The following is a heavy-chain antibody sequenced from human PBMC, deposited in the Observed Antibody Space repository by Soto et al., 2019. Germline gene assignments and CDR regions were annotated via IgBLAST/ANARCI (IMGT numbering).Heavy chain of an antibody. CDR2: IIPIFGTA. CDR1: GGTFSSYA. Sequence: QVQLVQSGAEVKKPGSSVKVSCKASGGTFSSYAISWVRQAPGQGLAWMGGIIPIFGTADYAQKFQGRVTITADESMSTAYMALSSQRSEDTAVYYCAGGETQRYSCGMAVWGQGTTVTVSS. CDR3: AGGETQRYSCGMAV. D-gene: IGHD2-15*01. J-gene: IGHJ6*02. V-gene: IGHV1-69*12.